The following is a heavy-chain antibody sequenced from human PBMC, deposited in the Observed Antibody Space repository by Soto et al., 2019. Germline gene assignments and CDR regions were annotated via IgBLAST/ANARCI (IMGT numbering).Heavy chain of an antibody. Sequence: PSETMSLTCTVSGGSIISSSYYWGWIRQPPGKGLEWIGEINHSGSTNYNPSLKSRVTISVDTSKNQFSLKLSSVTAADTAVYYFARGTYYDFWSGYYRPRGPTAKCDPWGQGTMATVSA. D-gene: IGHD3-3*01. J-gene: IGHJ5*02. CDR1: GGSIISSSYY. V-gene: IGHV4-39*07. CDR3: ARGTYYDFWSGYYRPRGPTAKCDP. CDR2: INHSGST.